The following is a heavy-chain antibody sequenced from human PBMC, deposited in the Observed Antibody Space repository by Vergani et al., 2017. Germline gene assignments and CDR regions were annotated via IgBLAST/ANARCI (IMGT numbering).Heavy chain of an antibody. Sequence: QLQLQESGPGLVKPSETLSLTCTVSGGSITYGAFYWGWIRQSPGKGLEWIGRIYTSESTNYNPSLKSRVTMSVDTSKNQFSLKLSSVTAADTAVYYCGRVADFYGLGSRLLDLWGQGILVTVSS. CDR1: GGSITYGAFY. J-gene: IGHJ5*02. CDR3: GRVADFYGLGSRLLDL. D-gene: IGHD3-10*01. V-gene: IGHV4-61*05. CDR2: IYTSEST.